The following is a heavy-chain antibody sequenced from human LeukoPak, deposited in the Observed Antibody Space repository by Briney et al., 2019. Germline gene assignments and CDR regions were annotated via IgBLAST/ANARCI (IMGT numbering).Heavy chain of an antibody. CDR2: ISYDGSNK. D-gene: IGHD2-2*01. J-gene: IGHJ5*02. V-gene: IGHV3-30*18. CDR1: GFTFSSYG. Sequence: GRSLRLSCAASGFTFSSYGMHWVRQAPGKGLEWVAVISYDGSNKYYADSVKGRFTISRDNSKNTLYLQMNSLRAEDTAVYYCAKAKVPAAITSWFDPWGQGTLVTVSS. CDR3: AKAKVPAAITSWFDP.